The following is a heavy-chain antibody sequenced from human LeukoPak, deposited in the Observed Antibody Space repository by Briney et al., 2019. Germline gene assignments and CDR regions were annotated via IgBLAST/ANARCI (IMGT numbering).Heavy chain of an antibody. CDR2: ISYDGSNK. J-gene: IGHJ3*02. V-gene: IGHV3-30*18. CDR1: GFTFSSYG. D-gene: IGHD5-18*01. Sequence: GGSLRLSCAASGFTFSSYGMHWVRQAPGKGLEWVAVISYDGSNKYYADSVKGRFTISRDNSKNTLYLQMNSLRAEDTAVYYCAKEAGIQLWLAYAFDIWGQGTMVTVSS. CDR3: AKEAGIQLWLAYAFDI.